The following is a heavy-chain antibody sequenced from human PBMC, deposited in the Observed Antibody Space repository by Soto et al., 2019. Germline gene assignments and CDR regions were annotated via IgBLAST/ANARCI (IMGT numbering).Heavy chain of an antibody. CDR1: GYTFISYD. CDR3: VRGLYTGYEWGDH. J-gene: IGHJ4*02. V-gene: IGHV1-8*01. D-gene: IGHD5-12*01. CDR2: MNPNRGNT. Sequence: VQLVQSGAEVKKPGASVKVSCKASGYTFISYDINWVRQAPGQGLEWMGWMNPNRGNTDYAQKLQGRVTMTRNTSITTAYMELRSLTSEDTAVYFCVRGLYTGYEWGDHWGQGTLITVSS.